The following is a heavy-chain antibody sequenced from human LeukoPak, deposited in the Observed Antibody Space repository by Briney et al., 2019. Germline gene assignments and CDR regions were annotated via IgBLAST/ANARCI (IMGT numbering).Heavy chain of an antibody. J-gene: IGHJ4*02. D-gene: IGHD6-19*01. CDR3: ARGTSSGWYGFDF. V-gene: IGHV4-59*01. Sequence: SATLSLACTVSGGSISSYYWSWIRQPPGKGLEWIGYVYYSGSTIYNPSLKSRVTISVDTSWNQFSLKVTSVTAADTAVYYCARGTSSGWYGFDFWGQGTLVTVSS. CDR2: VYYSGST. CDR1: GGSISSYY.